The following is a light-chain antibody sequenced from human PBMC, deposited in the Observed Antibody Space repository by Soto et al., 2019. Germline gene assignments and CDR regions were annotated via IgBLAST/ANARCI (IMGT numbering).Light chain of an antibody. CDR3: QQYNNWPRCT. CDR1: QSVSSN. Sequence: EIVMTQSPATLSVSPGERATLSCRASQSVSSNLAWYQQKPGQAPRLLISGASTRATGIPARFSGRGSGTEFTLTISSLQSEDCAVHYCQQYNNWPRCTFGQGTKLEIK. V-gene: IGKV3-15*01. CDR2: GAS. J-gene: IGKJ2*02.